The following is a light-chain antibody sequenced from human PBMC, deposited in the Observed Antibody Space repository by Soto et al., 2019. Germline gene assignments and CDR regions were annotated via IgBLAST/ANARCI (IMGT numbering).Light chain of an antibody. CDR2: AAS. V-gene: IGKV1-39*01. CDR3: QQSYSRVT. Sequence: IQMTQSPSSLSASVGNTVTITCRASQSIRSYLSWYQQKPGKAPMILIYAASRLQSGVPSRFSGSRSGTDFTLTINSMQPEDFATYYCQQSYSRVTFGQGTKVDIK. CDR1: QSIRSY. J-gene: IGKJ1*01.